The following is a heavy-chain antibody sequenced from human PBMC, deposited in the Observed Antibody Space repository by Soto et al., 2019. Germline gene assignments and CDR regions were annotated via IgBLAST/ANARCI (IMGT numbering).Heavy chain of an antibody. CDR1: GGTFSSYA. D-gene: IGHD1-26*01. CDR2: IIPIFGTA. Sequence: QVQLVQSGAEVKKPGSSLKVSCKASGGTFSSYAISWVRQARGQGLEWMGGIIPIFGTANYAQMFQGRVTITADESTSTAYMELSSLRSEDTAVYYCARDNSGSYQPHDAFDIWGQGTMVTVSS. V-gene: IGHV1-69*01. J-gene: IGHJ3*02. CDR3: ARDNSGSYQPHDAFDI.